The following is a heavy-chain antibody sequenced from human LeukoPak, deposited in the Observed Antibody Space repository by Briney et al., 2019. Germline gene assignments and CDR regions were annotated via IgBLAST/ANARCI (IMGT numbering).Heavy chain of an antibody. CDR2: ILPTLDIV. D-gene: IGHD6-19*01. CDR3: ARGPIAVAGDFDY. V-gene: IGHV1-69*04. J-gene: IGHJ4*02. Sequence: SVKVSFKASIGTFSSFSISWVRHAPVQGLELMGRILPTLDIVDYAQNFQGRVTITADKSTTTSYMEVTSLKSEDTAVYYCARGPIAVAGDFDYWGQGTLVTVSS. CDR1: IGTFSSFS.